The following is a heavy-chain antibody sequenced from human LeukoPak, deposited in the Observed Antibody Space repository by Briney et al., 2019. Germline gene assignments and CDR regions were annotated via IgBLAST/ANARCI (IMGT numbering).Heavy chain of an antibody. Sequence: ASVEVSCKASGYTFTTYDINWVRQAPGQGLEWMGWISPYNGNTIYAQKLQGRVTMTTDTSTSTAYMELRSLRSDDTAVYYCARYCNGGSCYAYDAFDMWGQGTMVTVSS. CDR3: ARYCNGGSCYAYDAFDM. CDR1: GYTFTTYD. J-gene: IGHJ3*02. CDR2: ISPYNGNT. V-gene: IGHV1-18*04. D-gene: IGHD2-15*01.